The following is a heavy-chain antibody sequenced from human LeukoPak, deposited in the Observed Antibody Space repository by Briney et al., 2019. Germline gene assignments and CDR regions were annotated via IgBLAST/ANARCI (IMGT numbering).Heavy chain of an antibody. J-gene: IGHJ4*02. Sequence: PGESLRLSCAASGFTFSSYWMSWVRQAPGKGLEWVANIKQDGSEKYYIDSVKGRFTISRDNAKNSLYLQMNSLRAEDTAVYYCMRGYGYHHYWGQGTLVTVSS. CDR1: GFTFSSYW. CDR2: IKQDGSEK. D-gene: IGHD5-18*01. CDR3: MRGYGYHHY. V-gene: IGHV3-7*03.